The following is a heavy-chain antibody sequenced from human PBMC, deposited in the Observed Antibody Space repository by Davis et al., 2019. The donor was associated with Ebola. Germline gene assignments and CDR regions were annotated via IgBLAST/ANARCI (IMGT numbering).Heavy chain of an antibody. CDR3: AGAPAGYYYDSSGYSTRGGYFQH. J-gene: IGHJ1*01. V-gene: IGHV4-59*01. CDR1: GGSISSYY. CDR2: IYYSGST. Sequence: MPGGSLRLSCTVSGGSISSYYWSWIRQPPGKGLEWIGYIYYSGSTNYNPSLKSRVTISVDTSKSQVSLRLRSVTAADTAVYYCAGAPAGYYYDSSGYSTRGGYFQHWGQGTLVTVSS. D-gene: IGHD3-22*01.